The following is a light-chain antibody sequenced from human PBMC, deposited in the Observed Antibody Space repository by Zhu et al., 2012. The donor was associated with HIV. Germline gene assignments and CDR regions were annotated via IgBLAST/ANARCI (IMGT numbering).Light chain of an antibody. CDR1: QGISNH. J-gene: IGKJ3*01. V-gene: IGKV1-9*01. CDR2: GAS. Sequence: DIQLTQSPSFLSASVGDRVTITCRASQGISNHLAWYHQKPGKAPKLLIYGASVLQSGVPSRFSGSGSGTEFTLTISSLQPEDFAIYYCQQLNTYPLFTSGPGTKVDIK. CDR3: QQLNTYPLFT.